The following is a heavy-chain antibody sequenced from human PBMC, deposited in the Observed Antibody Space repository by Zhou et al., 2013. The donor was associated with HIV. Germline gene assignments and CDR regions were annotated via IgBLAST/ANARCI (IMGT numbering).Heavy chain of an antibody. Sequence: QVQLVQSGAEVKKPGSSVKVSCKASGGTFSSYAISWVRQAPGQGLEWMGRIIPILGITNYAQKFQDRVTITADRSTSTAYMELSSLRSEDTAVYYCARVSFVSGWDHNWFDPWGQGTLVTVSS. CDR2: IIPILGIT. CDR3: ARVSFVSGWDHNWFDP. V-gene: IGHV1-69*04. CDR1: GGTFSSYA. D-gene: IGHD6-19*01. J-gene: IGHJ5*02.